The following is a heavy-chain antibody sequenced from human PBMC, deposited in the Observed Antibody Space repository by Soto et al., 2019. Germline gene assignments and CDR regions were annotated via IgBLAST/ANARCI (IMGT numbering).Heavy chain of an antibody. Sequence: ASVKVSCKASGYTFTSYAMHWVRQAPGQRLEWMGWINAGNGNTKYSQKFQGRVTITRDTSASTAFMELSSLRSEDTAVYYCARAPSSTSGYYYYYMDVWGKGTTVTVS. D-gene: IGHD2-2*01. CDR1: GYTFTSYA. CDR3: ARAPSSTSGYYYYYMDV. CDR2: INAGNGNT. J-gene: IGHJ6*03. V-gene: IGHV1-3*01.